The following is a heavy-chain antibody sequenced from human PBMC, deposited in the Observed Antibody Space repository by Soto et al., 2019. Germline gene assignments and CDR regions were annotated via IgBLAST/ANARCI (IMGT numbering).Heavy chain of an antibody. CDR1: GGSISSGDYY. J-gene: IGHJ5*02. D-gene: IGHD2-2*01. CDR2: IYYSGST. V-gene: IGHV4-30-4*01. Sequence: SETLSLTCTVSGGSISSGDYYWSWIRQPPGKGLEWIGYIYYSGSTYYNPSLKSRVTISVDTSKNQFSLKLSSVTAADTAVYYCAPPPVAAFTSSNCFDTWGRGTLVTVSS. CDR3: APPPVAAFTSSNCFDT.